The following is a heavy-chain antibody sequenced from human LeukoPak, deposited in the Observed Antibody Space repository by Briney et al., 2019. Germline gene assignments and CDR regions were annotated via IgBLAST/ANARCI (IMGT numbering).Heavy chain of an antibody. Sequence: GGSLRLSCAASGITFGNNWMHWVRQGPGKGLVRISRINSDGGGAIYADSVKGRFTVSRDSAKNTLYLQMNSLRAEDTAVYYCARDVPHNWFDTWGQGTLVTVSS. CDR1: GITFGNNW. CDR3: ARDVPHNWFDT. V-gene: IGHV3-74*01. CDR2: INSDGGGA. J-gene: IGHJ5*02.